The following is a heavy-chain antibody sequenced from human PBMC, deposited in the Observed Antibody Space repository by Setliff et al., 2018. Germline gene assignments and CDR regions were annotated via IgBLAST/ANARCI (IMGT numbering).Heavy chain of an antibody. J-gene: IGHJ1*01. V-gene: IGHV4-38-2*02. CDR1: GFYISGGYC. Sequence: SETLSLTCTVSGFYISGGYCWGWIRQSPGKGLEWIASIFHLGNAYYNPSLNSRVNMSVDTSKNQFSLRLTSVTAADTAVYYCVRQGADTGSNYDKYFRHWGQGTLVTVS. CDR3: VRQGADTGSNYDKYFRH. CDR2: IFHLGNA. D-gene: IGHD1-26*01.